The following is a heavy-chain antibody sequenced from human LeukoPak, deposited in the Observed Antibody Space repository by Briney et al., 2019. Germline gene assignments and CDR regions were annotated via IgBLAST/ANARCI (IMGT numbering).Heavy chain of an antibody. CDR3: AKDSYGSGTYPSLFNY. CDR1: GFSFSKYA. Sequence: PGGSLRLSCAASGFSFSKYAMSWVRQAPGKGLEWVSAIRGSGGSTYYADSVKGRFTISRDNSKNTLYLQMNSLRAEDTAVYYCAKDSYGSGTYPSLFNYWGHGALVTVSS. J-gene: IGHJ4*01. D-gene: IGHD3-10*01. V-gene: IGHV3-23*01. CDR2: IRGSGGST.